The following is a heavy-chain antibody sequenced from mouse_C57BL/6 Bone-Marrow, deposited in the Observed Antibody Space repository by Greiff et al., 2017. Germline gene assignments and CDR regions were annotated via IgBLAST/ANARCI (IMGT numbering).Heavy chain of an antibody. CDR2: IYPGSGST. D-gene: IGHD1-1*01. J-gene: IGHJ4*01. CDR3: ARDRLGHYGSRLYAMDY. V-gene: IGHV1-55*01. Sequence: QVQLQQPGAELVKPGASVKMSCKASGYTFTSYWITWVKQRPGQGLEWIGDIYPGSGSTNYNEKFKSKATLTVDTSSSTAYMQLSSLTSEDSAVYYCARDRLGHYGSRLYAMDYWGQGTSVTVSS. CDR1: GYTFTSYW.